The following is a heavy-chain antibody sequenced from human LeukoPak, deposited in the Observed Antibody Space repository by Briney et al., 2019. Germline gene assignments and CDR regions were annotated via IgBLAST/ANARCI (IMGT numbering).Heavy chain of an antibody. CDR2: IIPIFGTA. J-gene: IGHJ4*02. Sequence: SXXVSCKASGGTFSSYAISWVRQAPGQGLEWMGRIIPIFGTANYAQKFQGRVTITTDESTSTAYMELSSLRSEDTAVYYCAREKAYYYDSSGYYHPWGQGTLVTVSS. V-gene: IGHV1-69*05. D-gene: IGHD3-22*01. CDR3: AREKAYYYDSSGYYHP. CDR1: GGTFSSYA.